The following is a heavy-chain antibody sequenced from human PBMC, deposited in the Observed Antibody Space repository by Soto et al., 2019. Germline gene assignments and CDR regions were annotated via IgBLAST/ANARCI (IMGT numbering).Heavy chain of an antibody. CDR3: ARDHPPYYYYGMDV. V-gene: IGHV3-53*01. CDR2: IYSGGST. Sequence: GGSLRLSCAASGFTVSSNYMSWVRQAPGKGLEWVSVIYSGGSTYYADSVKGRFTISRDNSKNTLYLQMNSLRAEDTAVYYCARDHPPYYYYGMDVWGQGTTVTVSS. CDR1: GFTVSSNY. J-gene: IGHJ6*02.